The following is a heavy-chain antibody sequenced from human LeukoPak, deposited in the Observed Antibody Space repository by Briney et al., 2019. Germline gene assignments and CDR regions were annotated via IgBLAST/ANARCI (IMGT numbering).Heavy chain of an antibody. CDR3: ARLDCSGGSCYSYFDY. CDR1: GYTFTSYA. J-gene: IGHJ4*02. V-gene: IGHV1-3*01. D-gene: IGHD2-15*01. CDR2: INAGNGNT. Sequence: GASVKVSCKASGYTFTSYAMHWVRQAPGQRLEWMGWINAGNGNTKYSQKFQGRVTNTRDTSASTAYMELSSLRSEDTAVYYCARLDCSGGSCYSYFDYWGQGTLVTVSS.